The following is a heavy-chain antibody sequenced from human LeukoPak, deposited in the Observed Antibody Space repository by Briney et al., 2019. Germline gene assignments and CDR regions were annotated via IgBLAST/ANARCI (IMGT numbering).Heavy chain of an antibody. V-gene: IGHV1-2*02. Sequence: GASVKVSCKASGYTFTGYYMHWVRQAPGQGLEWMGWINPNSRGTNYAQKFQGRVTMTRDTSISTAYMELSRLRSDDTAVYYCARGPSGSPVAFDIWGQGTMVTVSS. CDR3: ARGPSGSPVAFDI. J-gene: IGHJ3*02. CDR2: INPNSRGT. CDR1: GYTFTGYY. D-gene: IGHD3-10*01.